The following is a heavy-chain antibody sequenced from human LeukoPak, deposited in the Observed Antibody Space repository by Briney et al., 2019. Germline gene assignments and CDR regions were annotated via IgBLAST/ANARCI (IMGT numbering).Heavy chain of an antibody. CDR1: GGSISSHY. CDR2: IYYSGST. D-gene: IGHD6-13*01. CDR3: ARGLAAAGYSYYYYYMDV. Sequence: PSETLSLTCTVSGGSISSHYWSWIRQPPGKGLEWIGYIYYSGSTNYNPSLKSRVTISVDTSKNQFSLKLSSVTAADTAVYYCARGLAAAGYSYYYYYMDVWGKGTTVTVSS. V-gene: IGHV4-59*11. J-gene: IGHJ6*03.